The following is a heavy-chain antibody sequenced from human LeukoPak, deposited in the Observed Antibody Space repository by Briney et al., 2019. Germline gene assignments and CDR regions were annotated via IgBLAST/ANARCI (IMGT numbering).Heavy chain of an antibody. D-gene: IGHD3-3*01. CDR2: INHSGST. CDR1: GFTFSKFW. J-gene: IGHJ4*02. V-gene: IGHV4-34*01. CDR3: ARRGRFLEWSIGGVDY. Sequence: GSLRLSCAASGFTFSKFWMTWVRQAPGKGLEWIGEINHSGSTNYNPSLKSRVTISVDTSKNQFSLKLSSVTAADTAVYYCARRGRFLEWSIGGVDYWGRGTLVTVSS.